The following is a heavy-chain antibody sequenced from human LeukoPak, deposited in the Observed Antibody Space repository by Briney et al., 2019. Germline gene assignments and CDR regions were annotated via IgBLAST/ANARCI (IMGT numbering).Heavy chain of an antibody. J-gene: IGHJ4*02. CDR2: IYYSGST. D-gene: IGHD6-13*01. CDR3: ARGRDSSSWYGRPFDY. V-gene: IGHV4-59*01. Sequence: SETLSLTCTVSGGSISSYYWSWIRKPPGKGLEWIGYIYYSGSTNYNPSLKSRVTISVDTSKNQFSLKLSSVTAADTAVYYCARGRDSSSWYGRPFDYWGQGTLVTVSS. CDR1: GGSISSYY.